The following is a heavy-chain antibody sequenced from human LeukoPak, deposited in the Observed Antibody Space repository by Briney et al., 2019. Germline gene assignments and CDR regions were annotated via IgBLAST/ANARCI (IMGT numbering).Heavy chain of an antibody. CDR1: GFTVSSNY. Sequence: GGSLRLSCAASGFTVSSNYMSWVRQAPGKGLEWVSVIYSGGSTYYADSVKGRFTISRDNSKNTLYLQTNSLRAEDTAVYYCARGTHDYYGMDVWGQGTTVTVSS. J-gene: IGHJ6*02. CDR2: IYSGGST. V-gene: IGHV3-53*01. CDR3: ARGTHDYYGMDV. D-gene: IGHD1-14*01.